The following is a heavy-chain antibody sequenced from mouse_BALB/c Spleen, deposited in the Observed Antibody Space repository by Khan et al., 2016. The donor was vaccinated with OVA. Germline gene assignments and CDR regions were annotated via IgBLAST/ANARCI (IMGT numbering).Heavy chain of an antibody. D-gene: IGHD2-1*01. CDR3: ANGNYGWFAY. Sequence: EVELVESGGGLVKPGGSLKLSCAASGFTFSTFVMSWVRQTPEKRLEWVATISSAGTYTYYPDSVKGRFTISRDHAKNTLYVQMNSLRSEDTAMYYCANGNYGWFAYWGQGTLVTVSA. CDR1: GFTFSTFV. V-gene: IGHV5-9-1*01. J-gene: IGHJ3*01. CDR2: ISSAGTYT.